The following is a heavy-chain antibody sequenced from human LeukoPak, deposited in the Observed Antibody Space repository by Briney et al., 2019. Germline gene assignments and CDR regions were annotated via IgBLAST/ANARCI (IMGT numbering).Heavy chain of an antibody. V-gene: IGHV3-30*03. CDR2: ISYDGSDR. D-gene: IGHD3-3*01. CDR1: GFTFSSYG. CDR3: ARDRDFWSGYYLTSYYYYGMDV. Sequence: PGGSLRLSCVASGFTFSSYGMHWVRQAPGKGPEWVAVISYDGSDRYYANFVKGRFTISRDNSKNTLYLQMNSLRAEDTAVYYCARDRDFWSGYYLTSYYYYGMDVWGQGTTVTVSS. J-gene: IGHJ6*02.